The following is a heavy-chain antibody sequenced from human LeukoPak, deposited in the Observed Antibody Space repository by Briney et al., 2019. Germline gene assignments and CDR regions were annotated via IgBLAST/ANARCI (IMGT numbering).Heavy chain of an antibody. J-gene: IGHJ3*02. CDR2: ISNSGSA. Sequence: PSETLSLTCTVSGDSMTSSNYYWGWIRQPPGKGLEWIGSISNSGSAYYSPSLKSRVAISVDTSNNQFSLKLRSVTAADTAVHYCARSLSPLGDAFEIWGQGTMVTVSS. V-gene: IGHV4-39*01. CDR3: ARSLSPLGDAFEI. CDR1: GDSMTSSNYY. D-gene: IGHD7-27*01.